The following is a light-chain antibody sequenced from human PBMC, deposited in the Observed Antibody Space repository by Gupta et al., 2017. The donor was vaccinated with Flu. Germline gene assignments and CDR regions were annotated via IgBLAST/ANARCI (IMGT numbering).Light chain of an antibody. V-gene: IGLV2-23*02. J-gene: IGLJ3*02. CDR2: DVN. CDR1: CSDVGGDNI. CDR3: CSVAGSGTEV. Sequence: SSAMSFTGTCSDVGGDNIVAWYQHQSAKASKVMIYDVNKQPAGVTDGLSGSESGNTASLTILGRRDEDEAEYYCCSVAGSGTEVFGGGTKLTVL.